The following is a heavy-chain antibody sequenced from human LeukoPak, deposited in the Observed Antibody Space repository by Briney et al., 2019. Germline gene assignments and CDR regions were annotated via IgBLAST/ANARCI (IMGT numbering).Heavy chain of an antibody. Sequence: PGGSLRLSCAASGFTVSTNDMSWVRQAPGKGLECVSIIYSSGSTYNADSVKGRFTISRDTSKNTLFLQMNSLTAEDTAFYYCARVVDHDYYDYYLDYWGQGTLVTVSS. CDR3: ARVVDHDYYDYYLDY. J-gene: IGHJ4*02. CDR1: GFTVSTND. D-gene: IGHD4-17*01. V-gene: IGHV3-53*01. CDR2: IYSSGST.